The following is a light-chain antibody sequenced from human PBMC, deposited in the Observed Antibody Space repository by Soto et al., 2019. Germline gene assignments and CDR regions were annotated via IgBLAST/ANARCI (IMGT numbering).Light chain of an antibody. Sequence: QSALTQPASVSESPGQSITISCTGTSSDVGSYEFVSWYQQYPGKAPKLMIYEGSKRPSGVPDRFSGSKSGNTASLTISGLQAEDEADYFCCSYAGGSNVFGAGTKLTVL. CDR2: EGS. J-gene: IGLJ1*01. CDR3: CSYAGGSNV. V-gene: IGLV2-23*03. CDR1: SSDVGSYEF.